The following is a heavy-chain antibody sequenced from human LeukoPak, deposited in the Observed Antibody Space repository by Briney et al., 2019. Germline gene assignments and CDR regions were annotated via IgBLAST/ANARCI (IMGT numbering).Heavy chain of an antibody. CDR2: IIPIFGTA. V-gene: IGHV1-69*06. CDR1: GGTFSSYA. Sequence: ASVKVSCKASGGTFSSYAISWVRQAPGQGLEWMGGIIPIFGTANYAQKFQGRVTITADKSTSTAYMELSSLRSEDTAVYYCARDSADDSSGYYPYWGQGTLVTVSS. J-gene: IGHJ4*02. CDR3: ARDSADDSSGYYPY. D-gene: IGHD3-22*01.